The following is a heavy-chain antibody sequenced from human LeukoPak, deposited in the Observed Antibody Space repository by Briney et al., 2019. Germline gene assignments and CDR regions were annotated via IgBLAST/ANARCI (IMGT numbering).Heavy chain of an antibody. D-gene: IGHD6-13*01. V-gene: IGHV4-59*01. J-gene: IGHJ4*02. CDR2: IYYSGST. Sequence: PSETLSLTCTVSGGSISTYYWSWIRQPPGKELEWIGYIYYSGSTNYNPSLKSRVTISVDTSKNQFSLKLSSVTAADTAVYYCARASSSWHEDYFDYWGQGTLVTVSS. CDR3: ARASSSWHEDYFDY. CDR1: GGSISTYY.